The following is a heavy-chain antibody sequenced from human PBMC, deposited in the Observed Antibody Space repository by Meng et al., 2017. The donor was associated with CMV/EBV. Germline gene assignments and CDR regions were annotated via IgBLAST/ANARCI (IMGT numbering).Heavy chain of an antibody. D-gene: IGHD1-14*01. Sequence: VRLVESGGGLVRPGGSRRLSCADSGFTFSDYWMHWVRQAPGEGPVWVSRIDTDGTVTSYAESVRGRFTISRDNSKNTLYLQMNDLRAGDSGVYYCVRDLVGNRDSWGHGTLVTVSS. J-gene: IGHJ5*01. CDR3: VRDLVGNRDS. CDR1: GFTFSDYW. CDR2: IDTDGTVT. V-gene: IGHV3-74*03.